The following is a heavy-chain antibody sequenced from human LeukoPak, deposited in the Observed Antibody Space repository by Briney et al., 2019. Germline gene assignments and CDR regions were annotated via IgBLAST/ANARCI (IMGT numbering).Heavy chain of an antibody. Sequence: GGSLRLSCAASGFAFGSYTMIWVRQAPGKGLEWVSSISSNTRDIYYTDSVKGRFTVSRDNAKKSLYLQMSSLRVEDTAVYYCAREDELTSVDSWGQGTLVSVSS. J-gene: IGHJ5*01. CDR1: GFAFGSYT. CDR3: AREDELTSVDS. D-gene: IGHD1-14*01. V-gene: IGHV3-21*01. CDR2: ISSNTRDI.